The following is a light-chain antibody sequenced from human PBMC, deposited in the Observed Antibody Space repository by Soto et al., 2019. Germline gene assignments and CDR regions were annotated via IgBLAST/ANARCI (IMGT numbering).Light chain of an antibody. Sequence: DIVLTQSPGTLSLSPGERATLSCRASQSVSSKYLAWYQQKPGQAPRVLIYGASIRATGIPERFSGGGSGTDFTLTITRLEPEDFAVYYCQHYGNSPPSVTFGPGTKVEIK. V-gene: IGKV3-20*01. CDR3: QHYGNSPPSVT. J-gene: IGKJ3*01. CDR2: GAS. CDR1: QSVSSKY.